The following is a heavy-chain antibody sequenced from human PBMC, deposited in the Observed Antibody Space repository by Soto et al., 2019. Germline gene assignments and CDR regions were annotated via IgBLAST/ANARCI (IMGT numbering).Heavy chain of an antibody. V-gene: IGHV5-51*01. CDR1: GYSFTSYW. J-gene: IGHJ6*02. Sequence: PGESLKISCKGSGYSFTSYWIGWVRQMPGKGLEWMGIIYPGDSDTRYSPSFQGQVTISADKSISTAYLQWSSLKASDTAVYYCARVTADYGDYERAPPPFLPYGMDVWGQGTTVTVSS. CDR2: IYPGDSDT. D-gene: IGHD4-17*01. CDR3: ARVTADYGDYERAPPPFLPYGMDV.